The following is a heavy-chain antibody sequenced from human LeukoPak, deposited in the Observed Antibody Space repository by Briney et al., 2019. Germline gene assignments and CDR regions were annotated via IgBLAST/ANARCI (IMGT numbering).Heavy chain of an antibody. J-gene: IGHJ3*02. CDR3: ARGRGYSVSSDAFDI. Sequence: GGSLRLSCAASGFTFSSYGMHWVRQAPGKGLEWVSSISTSSGYIYYADSLEGRFTISRDNAKNSLYLQMDSLRAEDTAVYYCARGRGYSVSSDAFDIWGQGTMVTVSS. V-gene: IGHV3-21*06. CDR2: ISTSSGYI. D-gene: IGHD5/OR15-5a*01. CDR1: GFTFSSYG.